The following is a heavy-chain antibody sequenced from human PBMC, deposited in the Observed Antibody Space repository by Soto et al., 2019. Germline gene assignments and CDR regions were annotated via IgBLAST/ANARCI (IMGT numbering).Heavy chain of an antibody. D-gene: IGHD1-1*01. CDR2: LSYTGST. CDR3: ARKEVSTMRDY. CDR1: GGSVTSSTFY. J-gene: IGHJ4*02. Sequence: QLQLHESGPGLVRPSETLSLICTVSGGSVTSSTFYWAWIRQPPGKGLEWIGTLSYTGSTHYNPSLNSRVTISVDTSKNQISLRLTSVTAADTAVFYCARKEVSTMRDYWGQGTLVTVSS. V-gene: IGHV4-39*01.